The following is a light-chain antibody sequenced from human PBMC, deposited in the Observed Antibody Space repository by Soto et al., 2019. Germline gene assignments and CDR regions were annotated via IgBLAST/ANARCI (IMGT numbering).Light chain of an antibody. V-gene: IGKV1-33*01. CDR1: QDISNY. Sequence: DIPMTQSPSSLSASVGDRVTITCQASQDISNYLNWYQQKPGKAPKRLIYDASNLETGVPPRLSGSGSGTDFTFTISSLQPEDIATYYCQQYDNLPLTFGGGTKVEIK. CDR3: QQYDNLPLT. J-gene: IGKJ4*01. CDR2: DAS.